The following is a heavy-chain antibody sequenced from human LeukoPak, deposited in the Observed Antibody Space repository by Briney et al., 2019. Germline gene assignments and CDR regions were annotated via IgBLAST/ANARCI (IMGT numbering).Heavy chain of an antibody. CDR3: AGIQHYDSSGSFDY. Sequence: ASVKVSCKASGYTFTGYYMHWVRQAPGQGLEWMGWINPNSGGTNYAQKFQGRVTMTRDTSISTAYMELSRLRSDDTAVYYCAGIQHYDSSGSFDYWGQGTLVTVSS. D-gene: IGHD3-22*01. CDR2: INPNSGGT. CDR1: GYTFTGYY. V-gene: IGHV1-2*02. J-gene: IGHJ4*02.